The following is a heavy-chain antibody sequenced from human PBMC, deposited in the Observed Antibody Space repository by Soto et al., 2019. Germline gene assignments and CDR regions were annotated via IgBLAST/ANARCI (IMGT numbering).Heavy chain of an antibody. V-gene: IGHV4-59*01. Sequence: SETLSLIFSVSGGSISSYYWSWIRQPPGKGLEWIGYIYYSGSTNNNPSLKSRVTISVDTSKNQFSLKLSSVTAADTAVYYCARATYSYDSSGRGIDYWGQGTLGTVSS. CDR1: GGSISSYY. CDR3: ARATYSYDSSGRGIDY. D-gene: IGHD3-22*01. J-gene: IGHJ4*02. CDR2: IYYSGST.